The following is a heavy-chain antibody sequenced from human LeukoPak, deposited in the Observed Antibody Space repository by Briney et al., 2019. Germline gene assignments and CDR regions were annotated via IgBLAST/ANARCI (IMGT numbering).Heavy chain of an antibody. J-gene: IGHJ6*01. CDR1: GGSISSSSYY. CDR3: ARQGTVTIYCYYYYGMYV. V-gene: IGHV4-39*01. D-gene: IGHD4-17*01. Sequence: SETLSLTCTVSGGSISSSSYYWGWIRQPPGKGLEWIGSIYYSGSTYYNPSLKSRVTISVDTSKNQFSLKLSSVTAADTAVYYCARQGTVTIYCYYYYGMYVWGQGTTVTVSS. CDR2: IYYSGST.